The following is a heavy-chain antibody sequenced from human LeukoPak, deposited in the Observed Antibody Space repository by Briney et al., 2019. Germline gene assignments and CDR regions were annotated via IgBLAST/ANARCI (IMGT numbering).Heavy chain of an antibody. D-gene: IGHD3-10*01. CDR2: IYYSGST. CDR3: ARSTHVLLWFGGPGLMDV. J-gene: IGHJ6*03. CDR1: GGSISSYY. V-gene: IGHV4-59*01. Sequence: PSETLSLTCAVSGGSISSYYWSWIRQPPGKGLEWIGYIYYSGSTNYNPSLKSRVTISVDTSKNQFSLKLSSVTAADTAVYYCARSTHVLLWFGGPGLMDVWGKGTTVTISS.